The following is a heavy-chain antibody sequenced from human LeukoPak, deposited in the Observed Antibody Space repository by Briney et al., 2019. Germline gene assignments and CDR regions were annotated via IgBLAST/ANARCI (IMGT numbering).Heavy chain of an antibody. V-gene: IGHV3-30*02. CDR1: GFSFSGYG. J-gene: IGHJ4*02. CDR3: GKGRERDYNSLDS. D-gene: IGHD4-11*01. Sequence: GGSLRLSCAASGFSFSGYGMHWVRQAPGKGLEWVAFIRHDGTEYHTDSVKGRFTISRDNSKSTLFLQMNSLGTEDTAVYYCGKGRERDYNSLDSSGRETLVTVSS. CDR2: IRHDGTE.